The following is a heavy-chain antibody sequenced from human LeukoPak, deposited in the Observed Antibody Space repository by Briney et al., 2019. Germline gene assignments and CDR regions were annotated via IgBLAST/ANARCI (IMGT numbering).Heavy chain of an antibody. V-gene: IGHV3-66*01. J-gene: IGHJ5*02. Sequence: GGSLRLSCAVSGLTVSRTHMSWVRQAPGKGLEWVSVIYSGGSTYYADSVKGRFTISRDNSKNTLYLQMNSLRAEDTAVNYCARVYSYGPNWFDPWGQGTLVTVSS. CDR1: GLTVSRTH. CDR3: ARVYSYGPNWFDP. D-gene: IGHD5-18*01. CDR2: IYSGGST.